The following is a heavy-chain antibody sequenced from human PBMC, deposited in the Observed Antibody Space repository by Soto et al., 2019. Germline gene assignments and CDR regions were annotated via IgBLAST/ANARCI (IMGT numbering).Heavy chain of an antibody. CDR1: GFTFSSTG. D-gene: IGHD6-19*01. Sequence: QVQLVESGGGVVQPGRSLRLSCAASGFTFSSTGMNWVRQAPGKGLEWVALTSYDEINKYYADSVKGRFTISRDNSKNTLYLQMNNLRVEDTAVYYCAKGGRQWLGDDAFDIWGQGTMVTVSS. J-gene: IGHJ3*02. CDR3: AKGGRQWLGDDAFDI. V-gene: IGHV3-30*18. CDR2: TSYDEINK.